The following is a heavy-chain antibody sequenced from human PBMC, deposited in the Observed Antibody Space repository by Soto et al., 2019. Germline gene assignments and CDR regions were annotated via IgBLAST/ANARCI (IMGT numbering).Heavy chain of an antibody. CDR3: TKANRYCSGANCFTFDY. J-gene: IGHJ4*02. CDR1: GFTFSSYG. CDR2: FSSGGGGT. V-gene: IGHV3-23*01. D-gene: IGHD2-15*01. Sequence: GGSLRLSCAASGFTFSSYGMHWVRQAPGKGLEWVSTFSSGGGGTYYADSVKGRFTISRDNSKNTLSLQMNSLRAEDTAVYYCTKANRYCSGANCFTFDYWGLGTLVTVSS.